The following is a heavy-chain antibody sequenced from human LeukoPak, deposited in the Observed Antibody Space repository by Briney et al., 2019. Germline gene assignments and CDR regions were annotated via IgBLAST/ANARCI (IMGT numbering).Heavy chain of an antibody. D-gene: IGHD3-9*01. Sequence: GGSLRLSCAASGFTFNSYGMHWVRQAPGKGLEWVALIWYDGSKKDYAGSVKGRFTISRDSSKNTLFLQMNSLRAEDTAVYYCAKDRDIILTGHGMDVWGQGTTVTVSS. CDR3: AKDRDIILTGHGMDV. V-gene: IGHV3-33*06. CDR2: IWYDGSKK. CDR1: GFTFNSYG. J-gene: IGHJ6*02.